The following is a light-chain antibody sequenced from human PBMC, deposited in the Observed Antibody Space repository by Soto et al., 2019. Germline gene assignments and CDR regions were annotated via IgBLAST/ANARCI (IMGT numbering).Light chain of an antibody. CDR1: SSDVGGYNY. J-gene: IGLJ3*02. V-gene: IGLV2-14*01. Sequence: QSALTQPASVSGSPGQSITLSCSGTSSDVGGYNYVSWYQQHPGKAPKLMIYEVSNRPSGVSNRFSGSKSANTASLTISGLQAEDEAAYYCSSYTTSSIWVFGGGTKLTVL. CDR3: SSYTTSSIWV. CDR2: EVS.